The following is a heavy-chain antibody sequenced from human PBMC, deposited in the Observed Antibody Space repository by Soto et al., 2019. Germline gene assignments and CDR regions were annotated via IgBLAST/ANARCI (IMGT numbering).Heavy chain of an antibody. CDR2: IIPIFGTA. CDR3: ARRRSPYCTNGVCASGGAFDI. D-gene: IGHD2-8*01. J-gene: IGHJ3*02. CDR1: GGTFSSYG. V-gene: IGHV1-69*13. Sequence: SVKVSCKASGGTFSSYGISWVRQAPGQGLEWMGGIIPIFGTANYAQKFQGRVTIAADESTSTAYMELSSLRSEDTAVYYCARRRSPYCTNGVCASGGAFDIWGQGTMVTVSS.